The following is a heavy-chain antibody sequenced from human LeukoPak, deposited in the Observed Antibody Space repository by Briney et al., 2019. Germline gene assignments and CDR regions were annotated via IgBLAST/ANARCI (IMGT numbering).Heavy chain of an antibody. CDR3: RGDGLDPAFDC. CDR2: IKSDGSIA. Sequence: GGSLRLSCAASGFTFSNYWMHWVRQAPGKGLVWVSRIKSDGSIANYADSVKGRFTISRDNAKNTLYLQMNSVRIEDTAVYLLRGDGLDPAFDCWGRGTLVPVPS. J-gene: IGHJ4*02. CDR1: GFTFSNYW. D-gene: IGHD5-24*01. V-gene: IGHV3-74*01.